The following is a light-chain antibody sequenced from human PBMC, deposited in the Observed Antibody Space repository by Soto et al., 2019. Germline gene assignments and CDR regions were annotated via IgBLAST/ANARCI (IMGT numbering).Light chain of an antibody. J-gene: IGLJ2*01. V-gene: IGLV2-14*03. CDR1: SSDVGGYKF. CDR2: AVT. Sequence: QSALTQPASVSGSPGQSITLSCTGTSSDVGGYKFVSWHQQHPGKAPKLIIYAVTNRPSGVSSRFSGSKSGNTASLTISGLQAEDEADYYCSSYTSSSTPVFGGGTKLTVL. CDR3: SSYTSSSTPV.